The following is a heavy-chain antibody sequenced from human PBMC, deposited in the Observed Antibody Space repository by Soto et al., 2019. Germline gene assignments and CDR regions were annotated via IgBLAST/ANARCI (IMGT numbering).Heavy chain of an antibody. CDR1: GGSISSSSYY. D-gene: IGHD2-15*01. J-gene: IGHJ4*02. CDR2: IYYSGST. CDR3: APRYGGNIFNY. V-gene: IGHV4-39*01. Sequence: SETLSLTCTVSGGSISSSSYYWGWIRQPPGKGLEWIGSIYYSGSTYYNPSLKSRVTISVDTSKNQFSLKLSSVTAADTSLYSGAPRYGGNIFNYWGQGTL.